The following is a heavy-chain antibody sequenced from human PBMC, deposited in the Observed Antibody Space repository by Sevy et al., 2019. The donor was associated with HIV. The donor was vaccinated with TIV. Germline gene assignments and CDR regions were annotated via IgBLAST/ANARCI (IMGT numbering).Heavy chain of an antibody. CDR3: ARDLVVVPGTLSGYYYGMDV. D-gene: IGHD2-2*01. CDR1: GFTFSSYA. Sequence: GGFLRLSCAASGFTFSSYAMRWVRQAPGKGLEWVAVISYDGSNKYYADSVKGRFTISRDNSKNTLYLQMNSLRAEDTAVYYCARDLVVVPGTLSGYYYGMDVWGQGTTVTVSS. J-gene: IGHJ6*02. V-gene: IGHV3-30-3*01. CDR2: ISYDGSNK.